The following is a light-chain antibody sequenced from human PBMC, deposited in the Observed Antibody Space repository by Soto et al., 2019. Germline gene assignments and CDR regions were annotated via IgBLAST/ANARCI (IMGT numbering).Light chain of an antibody. V-gene: IGKV3-20*01. CDR2: GAS. Sequence: EIVLTQSPGTLSLSPGERATLSCRASQSVSSSYLAWYQQKPGQAPRLLIYGASSRATGIPDRFSGSGSGTGFTLTISRREPEDFAVYYCQQYGSSPPPTFGGGTKVEIK. CDR3: QQYGSSPPPT. J-gene: IGKJ4*01. CDR1: QSVSSSY.